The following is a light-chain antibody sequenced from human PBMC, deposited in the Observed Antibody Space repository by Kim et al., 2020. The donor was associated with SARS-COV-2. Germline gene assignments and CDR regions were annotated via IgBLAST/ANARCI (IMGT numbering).Light chain of an antibody. V-gene: IGKV1-33*01. Sequence: SASGGDRVTITCQASQDIRSHLNWYQQKSGKAPKLLIFDASNLETGVPSRFTGRGSGTDFSFTITSLQPEDFATYYCQQYEDLPLTFGGGTKLEI. J-gene: IGKJ4*01. CDR2: DAS. CDR3: QQYEDLPLT. CDR1: QDIRSH.